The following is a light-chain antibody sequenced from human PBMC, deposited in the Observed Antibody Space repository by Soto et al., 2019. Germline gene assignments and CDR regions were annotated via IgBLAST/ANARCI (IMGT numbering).Light chain of an antibody. CDR3: AAWDDSLNVVV. Sequence: QAVVTQPPSTSGTPGQRVTVSCSGSSSNIGSNTVNWYQQLPGTAPKLLIDSNNQRPSGVPDRFSGSKSGTSASLAISGLQSEDEAVYYCAAWDDSLNVVVFGGGTKLTVL. CDR1: SSNIGSNT. CDR2: SNN. V-gene: IGLV1-44*01. J-gene: IGLJ2*01.